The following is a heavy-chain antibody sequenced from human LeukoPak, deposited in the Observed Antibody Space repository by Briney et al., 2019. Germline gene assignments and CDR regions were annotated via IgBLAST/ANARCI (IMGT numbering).Heavy chain of an antibody. Sequence: SRTLSLTCAISGDSVSSNTAAWNWIRQSPSRGLEWLGRTYYRSKWYNDYAVSVKSRITINPDTSKNQFSLQLNSVTSEDTAVYFCARVKDYYDGSVYYFLDYWGQGTLVTVSS. J-gene: IGHJ4*02. CDR1: GDSVSSNTAA. D-gene: IGHD3-22*01. V-gene: IGHV6-1*01. CDR3: ARVKDYYDGSVYYFLDY. CDR2: TYYRSKWYN.